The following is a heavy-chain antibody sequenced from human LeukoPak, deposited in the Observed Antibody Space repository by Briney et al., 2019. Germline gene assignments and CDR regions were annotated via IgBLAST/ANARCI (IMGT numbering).Heavy chain of an antibody. CDR1: GYTFTGYY. J-gene: IGHJ6*03. Sequence: GASVKVSCKASGYTFTGYYMHWVRQAPGQGLEWMGWINPNSGGTNYAQKFQGRVTMTRDTSISAAYMEPSRLRSDDTAVYYCARDLRLQFFYYYYYMDVWGKGTTVTVSS. CDR2: INPNSGGT. D-gene: IGHD5-24*01. CDR3: ARDLRLQFFYYYYYMDV. V-gene: IGHV1-2*02.